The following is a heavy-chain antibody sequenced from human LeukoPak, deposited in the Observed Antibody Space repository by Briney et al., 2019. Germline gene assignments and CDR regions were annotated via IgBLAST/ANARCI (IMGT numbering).Heavy chain of an antibody. V-gene: IGHV1-2*02. CDR2: VNPNTGVT. D-gene: IGHD5-18*01. CDR1: GYTFTAYY. CDR3: AGDDSFQFDS. J-gene: IGHJ4*02. Sequence: EASVKVSCKTSGYTFTAYYMHWVRQAPGQGLEWMGWVNPNTGVTNYAQKFQGRVTMTRATSINTAYMELNRLTSDDTAIYYCAGDDSFQFDSWGQGSLVTVSS.